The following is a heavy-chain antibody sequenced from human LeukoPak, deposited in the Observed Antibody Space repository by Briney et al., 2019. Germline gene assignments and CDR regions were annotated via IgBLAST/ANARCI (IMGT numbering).Heavy chain of an antibody. CDR2: ISAYNGNT. D-gene: IGHD3/OR15-3a*01. Sequence: GASVKFSCKASGYTFTRYGITWVRQAPGQGLEWMGWISAYNGNTNYAQKLQGRVTLTTETSTNTAYMDLRSLRSDDTAVYYCARGYPLDFWTDSPCDYWGQGTLVTVSS. V-gene: IGHV1-18*01. J-gene: IGHJ4*02. CDR3: ARGYPLDFWTDSPCDY. CDR1: GYTFTRYG.